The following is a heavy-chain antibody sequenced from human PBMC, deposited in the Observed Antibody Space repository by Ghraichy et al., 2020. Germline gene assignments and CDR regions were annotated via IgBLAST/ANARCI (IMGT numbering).Heavy chain of an antibody. V-gene: IGHV3-7*03. CDR3: ARRVAVPGVAGWGYNIDV. Sequence: GALRLSCEASAFPFNSFWMTWVRQVPGKGLEWVANIKEDGSQKKYLDSVKGRFTISRDNAKNSLYLQMDSLRAEDTAIYYCARRVAVPGVAGWGYNIDVWGQGTTVTVSS. CDR2: IKEDGSQK. CDR1: AFPFNSFW. D-gene: IGHD6-19*01. J-gene: IGHJ6*02.